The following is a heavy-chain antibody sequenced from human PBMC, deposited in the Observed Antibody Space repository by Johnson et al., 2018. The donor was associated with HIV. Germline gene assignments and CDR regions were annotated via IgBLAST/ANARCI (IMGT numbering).Heavy chain of an antibody. V-gene: IGHV3-30*04. D-gene: IGHD1-26*01. CDR3: ARDAPDSGSYHAFDI. CDR2: ISYDGSNK. CDR1: GFTFSSYA. Sequence: QVQLVESGGGVVQPGRSLRLSCAASGFTFSSYAMHWVRQAPGKGLEWVAVISYDGSNKYYADSVKGRFTISRDNSKNTLYLQMNRLRAEDTAVYYCARDAPDSGSYHAFDIWGQGTMVTVSS. J-gene: IGHJ3*02.